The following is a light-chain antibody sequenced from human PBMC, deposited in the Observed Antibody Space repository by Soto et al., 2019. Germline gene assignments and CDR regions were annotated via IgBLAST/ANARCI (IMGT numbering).Light chain of an antibody. Sequence: IQLTQSPSSLSASVGDRVTSTCLASQGISSALAWYQQKPGKAPKLLIYDASTLQSGVPSRFSGSGSGTDFTLTISGLQPEDVATYYCQKYNSAPRTFGQGTKVDIK. CDR2: DAS. CDR3: QKYNSAPRT. V-gene: IGKV1-27*01. CDR1: QGISSA. J-gene: IGKJ1*01.